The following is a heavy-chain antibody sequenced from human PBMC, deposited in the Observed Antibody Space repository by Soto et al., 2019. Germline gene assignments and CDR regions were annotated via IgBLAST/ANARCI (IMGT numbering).Heavy chain of an antibody. CDR2: ISAYNGNT. CDR1: GYTFTSYG. Sequence: QVQLVQSGAEVKKPGASVKVSCKASGYTFTSYGISWVRQAPGQGLEWMGWISAYNGNTNYAQKLQGRVTMTTDTPTSAAYRELRSLRSDDTAVYYCARARGSSGPWDYYPFDYWGQGTLVTVAS. D-gene: IGHD3-22*01. V-gene: IGHV1-18*01. CDR3: ARARGSSGPWDYYPFDY. J-gene: IGHJ4*02.